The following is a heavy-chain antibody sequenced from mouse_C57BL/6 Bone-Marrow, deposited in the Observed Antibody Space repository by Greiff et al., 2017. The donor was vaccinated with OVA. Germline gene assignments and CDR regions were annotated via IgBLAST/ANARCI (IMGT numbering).Heavy chain of an antibody. V-gene: IGHV1-61*01. CDR3: ARGSLLRLTYFDV. D-gene: IGHD1-2*01. Sequence: QVQLQQPGAELVRPGSSVKLSCKASGYTFTSYWMDWVKQRPGQGLEWIGNIYPSDSETHYNQKFKDKATLTVDKSSSTAYMQLSSLTSEDSAVYYGARGSLLRLTYFDVWGTGTTVTVSS. CDR2: IYPSDSET. J-gene: IGHJ1*03. CDR1: GYTFTSYW.